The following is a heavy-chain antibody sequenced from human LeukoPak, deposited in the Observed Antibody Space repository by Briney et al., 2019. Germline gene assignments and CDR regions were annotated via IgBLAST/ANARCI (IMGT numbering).Heavy chain of an antibody. D-gene: IGHD5-18*01. Sequence: GGSLRLSCAASGFTFSSYAMSWVRQAPGKGLEWVSAISGSGGSTYYADSVKGRFTISRDNSKNTLYLQMNSLRAEDTAVYYCAKVLDTAMGARTTFDYWGQGTLVTVSS. CDR2: ISGSGGST. J-gene: IGHJ4*02. CDR1: GFTFSSYA. CDR3: AKVLDTAMGARTTFDY. V-gene: IGHV3-23*01.